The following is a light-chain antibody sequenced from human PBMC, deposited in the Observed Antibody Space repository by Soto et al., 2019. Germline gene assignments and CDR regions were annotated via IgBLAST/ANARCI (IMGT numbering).Light chain of an antibody. CDR2: DAS. V-gene: IGKV3-20*01. Sequence: EIVLTQSPGTLSLSPGERATLSCRATESVVSNYLAWYQLKPGQAPRLLIYDASSRATGIPGRFSGSGSGTDFTLTISRLEPEDFAVYYCQQYGSAPWTFGQGTKVDIK. J-gene: IGKJ1*01. CDR3: QQYGSAPWT. CDR1: ESVVSNY.